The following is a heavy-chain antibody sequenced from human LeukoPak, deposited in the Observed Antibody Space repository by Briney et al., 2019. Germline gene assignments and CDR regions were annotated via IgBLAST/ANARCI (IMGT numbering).Heavy chain of an antibody. CDR1: GGSIGSSSYY. V-gene: IGHV4-61*02. Sequence: PSETLSLTCTVSGGSIGSSSYYWVWIRQPAGKGLEWIRRIYTSGSTNYNPSLKSRVTISVDMSKNQFSLKLSSVTAADTAVYYCARAPNDSSGYPKGGFDYWGQGTLVTVSS. D-gene: IGHD3-22*01. CDR3: ARAPNDSSGYPKGGFDY. J-gene: IGHJ4*02. CDR2: IYTSGST.